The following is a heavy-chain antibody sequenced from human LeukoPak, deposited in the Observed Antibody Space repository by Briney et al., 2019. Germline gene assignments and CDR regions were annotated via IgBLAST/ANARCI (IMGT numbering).Heavy chain of an antibody. V-gene: IGHV1-2*02. J-gene: IGHJ5*02. CDR2: INPNSGGT. Sequence: GASVKVSCKASGYTFTGYYMHWVRQAPGQGLEWMGWINPNSGGTNYAQKFQGRVTMTRDTSISTAYMELSRLRSDDTAVYYCARSPLYYYDSSGFSWFDPWGQGTLVTVSS. D-gene: IGHD3-22*01. CDR1: GYTFTGYY. CDR3: ARSPLYYYDSSGFSWFDP.